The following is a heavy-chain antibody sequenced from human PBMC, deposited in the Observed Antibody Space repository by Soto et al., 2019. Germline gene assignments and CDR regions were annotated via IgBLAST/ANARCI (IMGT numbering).Heavy chain of an antibody. J-gene: IGHJ1*01. Sequence: SETLSLTCAVSGGSISSYYWSWIRQPPGKGLEWIGYIYYSGSTNYNPSLKSRVTISVDTSKNQFSLKLSSVTAADTAVYYCARSRTTVTPSGFQHWGQGTLVTVSS. CDR1: GGSISSYY. D-gene: IGHD4-17*01. CDR2: IYYSGST. V-gene: IGHV4-59*01. CDR3: ARSRTTVTPSGFQH.